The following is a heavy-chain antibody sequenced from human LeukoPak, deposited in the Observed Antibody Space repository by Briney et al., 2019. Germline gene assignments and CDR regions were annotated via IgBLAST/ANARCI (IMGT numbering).Heavy chain of an antibody. CDR1: SGSFSSSSYF. V-gene: IGHV4-39*01. CDR2: INYSGTT. D-gene: IGHD1/OR15-1a*01. Sequence: SETLSLTCTVSSGSFSSSSYFCGWIRQSPGMGLEWIATINYSGTTYYNPSLKSRVTTSVDTSKNQFSLKLSSVTAADTAVYYCALQQQSWNSGGTTQKWAYWGQGTLVTVSS. CDR3: ALQQQSWNSGGTTQKWAY. J-gene: IGHJ4*02.